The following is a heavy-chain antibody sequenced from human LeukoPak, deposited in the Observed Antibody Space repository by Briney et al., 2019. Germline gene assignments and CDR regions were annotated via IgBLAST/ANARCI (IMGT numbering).Heavy chain of an antibody. CDR1: GFNFNNAW. CDR3: TTDGARGSWFDP. V-gene: IGHV3-15*07. D-gene: IGHD3-16*01. CDR2: IKSRTDGGTT. J-gene: IGHJ5*02. Sequence: PGGSLRLSCTTSGFNFNNAWMNWVRQAPGKGLEWVGRIKSRTDGGTTVYSAPVKGRFTISRDDSKNTLYLQMNSLKTEDTAVYYCTTDGARGSWFDPWGQGTLVTVSS.